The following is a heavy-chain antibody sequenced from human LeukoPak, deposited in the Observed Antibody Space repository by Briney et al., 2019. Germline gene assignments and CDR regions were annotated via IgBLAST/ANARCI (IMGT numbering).Heavy chain of an antibody. CDR2: VSAYNGNT. V-gene: IGHV1-18*01. D-gene: IGHD6-13*01. CDR1: GYTFTSYG. Sequence: ASVKVSCKASGYTFTSYGISWVRQAPGQGLEWTGWVSAYNGNTNYAQKLQGRVTMTTDTSTSTAYMELRSLRSDDTAVYYCARVSRQQLVSSWFDPWGQGTLVTVSS. J-gene: IGHJ5*02. CDR3: ARVSRQQLVSSWFDP.